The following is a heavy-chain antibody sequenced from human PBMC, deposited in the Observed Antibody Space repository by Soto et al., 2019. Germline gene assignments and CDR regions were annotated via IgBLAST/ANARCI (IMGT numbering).Heavy chain of an antibody. CDR3: VKDGSRGWPYFSDMDV. Sequence: GGSLRLSCAASGFTFSSYGMHWVRQAPGKGLEWVAVISYDGSNKYYADSVKGRFTISRDNSKNTLYLQMSSLRAEDTAVYYCVKDGSRGWPYFSDMDVWGQGNTVTVSS. V-gene: IGHV3-30*18. D-gene: IGHD6-19*01. CDR2: ISYDGSNK. CDR1: GFTFSSYG. J-gene: IGHJ6*02.